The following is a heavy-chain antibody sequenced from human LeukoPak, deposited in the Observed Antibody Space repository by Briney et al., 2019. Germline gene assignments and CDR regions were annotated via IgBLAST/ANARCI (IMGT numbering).Heavy chain of an antibody. CDR1: GGSFSGYF. J-gene: IGHJ5*02. D-gene: IGHD3-3*01. Sequence: SETLSLTCAVYGGSFSGYFWSWIRQPPGKGLEWIGEINHSGGTNYNPSLKSRVTISVDTSKNQFSLKLSSVTAADTAVYYCARAVAGYDFWSGLHGNWFDPWGQGTLVTVSS. CDR3: ARAVAGYDFWSGLHGNWFDP. V-gene: IGHV4-34*01. CDR2: INHSGGT.